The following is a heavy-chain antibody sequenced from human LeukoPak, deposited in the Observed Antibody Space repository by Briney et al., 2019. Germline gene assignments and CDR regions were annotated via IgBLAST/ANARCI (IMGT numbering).Heavy chain of an antibody. J-gene: IGHJ4*02. CDR2: ISGSGGST. V-gene: IGHV3-23*01. CDR3: ANGPLYEGTQVDY. Sequence: PSETLSLTCAVYGGSFSGYYWSWVRQAPGKGLEWVSAISGSGGSTYYADSVKGRFTISRDNSKNTLYLQMNSLRAEDTAVYYCANGPLYEGTQVDYWGQGTLVTVSS. CDR1: GGSFSGYY. D-gene: IGHD3-3*01.